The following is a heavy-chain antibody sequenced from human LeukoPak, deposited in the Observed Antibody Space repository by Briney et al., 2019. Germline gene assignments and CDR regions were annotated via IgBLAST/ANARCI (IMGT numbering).Heavy chain of an antibody. CDR2: ISPYNDNT. CDR1: GYMSTSFG. CDR3: ARDRRPRPGWGTPYYHNGMAV. D-gene: IGHD3-16*01. Sequence: ASVKVSCKASGYMSTSFGVSWVRQAPGQGPEWMGWISPYNDNTKYPQKFQDRVTMTTVTSTRIVYMELRSLRSDDTAVYYCARDRRPRPGWGTPYYHNGMAVWAKGPRSPSP. J-gene: IGHJ6*02. V-gene: IGHV1-18*01.